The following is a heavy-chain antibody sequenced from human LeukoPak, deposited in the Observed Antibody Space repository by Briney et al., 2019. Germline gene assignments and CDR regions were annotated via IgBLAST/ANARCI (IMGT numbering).Heavy chain of an antibody. V-gene: IGHV4-4*02. CDR3: AREGGFYRPLDY. Sequence: SETLSLTCGVSGGSVTSTNWWTWVRQPPGKGLEWIGEVHLDGRTNYNPSLKSRLTMSVDLSENHVSLKLASVTAADTAVYYCAREGGFYRPLDYSGQGTLVTVSS. CDR1: GGSVTSTNW. J-gene: IGHJ4*02. CDR2: VHLDGRT. D-gene: IGHD3-3*01.